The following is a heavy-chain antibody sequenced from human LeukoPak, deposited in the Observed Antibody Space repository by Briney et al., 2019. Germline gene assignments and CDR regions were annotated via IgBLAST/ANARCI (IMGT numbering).Heavy chain of an antibody. J-gene: IGHJ4*02. CDR3: ARTAIGYSDYSGYYFDY. Sequence: GGSLRLSCAASGFTFSSYSMNWVRQAPGKGLEWVSSISGSNSHIYYANSVKGRFTISRDNAQNSLYLQMNGLRAEDMAVYYCARTAIGYSDYSGYYFDYWGQGALATVSS. D-gene: IGHD2-15*01. CDR1: GFTFSSYS. CDR2: ISGSNSHI. V-gene: IGHV3-21*01.